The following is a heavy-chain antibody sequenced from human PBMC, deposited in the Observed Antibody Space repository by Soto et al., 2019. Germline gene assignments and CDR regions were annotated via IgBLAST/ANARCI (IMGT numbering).Heavy chain of an antibody. CDR1: GLTFRSYW. J-gene: IGHJ3*02. CDR2: ISAGGSGA. V-gene: IGHV3-23*01. D-gene: IGHD6-19*01. Sequence: PGGSLRLSCAASGLTFRSYWMHWVRQAPGKGLEWVSRISAGGSGAFYADSVKGWFTISRDNSKNTLYLQMNSLRAEDTAVYYCAKTANGWFSAFDIWGQGTMVTVSS. CDR3: AKTANGWFSAFDI.